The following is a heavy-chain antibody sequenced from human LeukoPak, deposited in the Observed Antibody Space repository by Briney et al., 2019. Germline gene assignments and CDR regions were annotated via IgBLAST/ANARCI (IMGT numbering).Heavy chain of an antibody. Sequence: GGSLRLSCVASGFTFSNYWMSWVRQAPGKGLEWVANIQKDGSEKHYVASVEGRFIISRDNVENSLFLQLNSLRVDDTAVYYCVRLWDSSGFFGYWGQGALVTVSS. CDR1: GFTFSNYW. CDR2: IQKDGSEK. D-gene: IGHD3-22*01. V-gene: IGHV3-7*01. J-gene: IGHJ4*02. CDR3: VRLWDSSGFFGY.